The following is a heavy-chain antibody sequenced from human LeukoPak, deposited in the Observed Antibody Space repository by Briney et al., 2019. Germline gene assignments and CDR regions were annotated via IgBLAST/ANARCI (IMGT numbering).Heavy chain of an antibody. CDR3: AREVMGYDSSGYFPLCDY. D-gene: IGHD3-22*01. CDR1: GGSISSGSYY. Sequence: SQTLSLTCTVSGGSISSGSYYWSWIRQPAGKGLEWIGRIYTRGSTNYNPSLKSRVTISVDTSKNQFSLKLSSVTAADTAVYYCAREVMGYDSSGYFPLCDYWGQGTLVTVSS. CDR2: IYTRGST. V-gene: IGHV4-61*02. J-gene: IGHJ4*02.